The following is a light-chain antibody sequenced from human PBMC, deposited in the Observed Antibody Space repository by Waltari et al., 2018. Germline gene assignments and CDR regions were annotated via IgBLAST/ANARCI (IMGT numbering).Light chain of an antibody. CDR3: QQLRLYPLT. Sequence: DIQLTQSPPFLSASVGDRITITCRASQGISVYLAGYPQKPGKAPKLLIYGASTLQSGVSSRFSGSGSGTEFTLTLSSLQPEDSATYYCQQLRLYPLTFGGGTKVEIK. J-gene: IGKJ4*01. CDR1: QGISVY. V-gene: IGKV1-9*01. CDR2: GAS.